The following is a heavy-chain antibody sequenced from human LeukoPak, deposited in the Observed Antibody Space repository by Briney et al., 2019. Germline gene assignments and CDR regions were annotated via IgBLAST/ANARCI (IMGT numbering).Heavy chain of an antibody. V-gene: IGHV3-48*03. J-gene: IGHJ2*01. CDR2: ISSSGSTK. CDR1: GFTFSSYE. CDR3: ARVYGSGRFIWYFDL. Sequence: GGSLRLSCAASGFTFSSYEMNWVRQAPGKGLEGVSYISSSGSTKYYAHSVKGRFTISRDNAKNSLYLQMNSLRAEDTAVYYCARVYGSGRFIWYFDLWGRGTLVTVSS. D-gene: IGHD3-10*01.